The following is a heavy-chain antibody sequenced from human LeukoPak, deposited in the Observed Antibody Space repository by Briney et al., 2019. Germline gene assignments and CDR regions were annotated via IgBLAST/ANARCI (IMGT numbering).Heavy chain of an antibody. D-gene: IGHD3-10*01. CDR2: ISNDGSNK. J-gene: IGHJ5*02. CDR3: AGKPYGLGSYYNNWFDP. Sequence: GGSLRLSCAASGFTSTTYGMHWVRQAPGKGLEWVAVISNDGSNKYYADSVKGRFTISRDNSKNTVYLQMDSLRAGDTAVYYCAGKPYGLGSYYNNWFDPWGQGTLVTVSS. CDR1: GFTSTTYG. V-gene: IGHV3-30*03.